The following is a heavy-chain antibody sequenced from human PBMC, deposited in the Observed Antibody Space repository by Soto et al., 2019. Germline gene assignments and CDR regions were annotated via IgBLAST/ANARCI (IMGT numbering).Heavy chain of an antibody. Sequence: PGEALTSSWRGSEYRFTSYWISWVRQEPGKGLEWMGRIDPSDSYTNYSPSFQGHVTISADKSISTAYLQWSSLKASDTAMYYCARPLEAAAGNPLFFWGQGTLVTVSS. CDR1: EYRFTSYW. CDR3: ARPLEAAAGNPLFF. CDR2: IDPSDSYT. J-gene: IGHJ4*02. D-gene: IGHD6-13*01. V-gene: IGHV5-10-1*01.